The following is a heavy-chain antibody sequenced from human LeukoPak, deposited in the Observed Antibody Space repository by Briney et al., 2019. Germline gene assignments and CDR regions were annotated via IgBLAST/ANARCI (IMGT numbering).Heavy chain of an antibody. D-gene: IGHD3-3*01. CDR3: ARGGSGITIFGVGGYYYYGMDV. Sequence: SETLSLTCAVYGGSFSGYYWSWIRQPPGKGLEWIGEINHSGSTNYNPSLNSRVTISVDTSKNQFSLKLSSVTAADTAVYYCARGGSGITIFGVGGYYYYGMDVWGQGTTVTVSS. CDR2: INHSGST. CDR1: GGSFSGYY. V-gene: IGHV4-34*01. J-gene: IGHJ6*02.